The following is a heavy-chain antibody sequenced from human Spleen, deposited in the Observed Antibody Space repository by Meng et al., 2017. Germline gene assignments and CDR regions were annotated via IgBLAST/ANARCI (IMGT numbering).Heavy chain of an antibody. V-gene: IGHV4-59*01. CDR1: GGSISTYY. CDR3: ARDPKQNDVDAFDI. CDR2: ISNSGTT. D-gene: IGHD2/OR15-2a*01. J-gene: IGHJ3*02. Sequence: SETLSLTCTVSGGSISTYYWSWIRQPPGKGLEWIGYISNSGTTNYNPSLKSRVIISVDTSKDQFSLELTSVTAADTAVHYCARDPKQNDVDAFDIWGQGTMVTVSS.